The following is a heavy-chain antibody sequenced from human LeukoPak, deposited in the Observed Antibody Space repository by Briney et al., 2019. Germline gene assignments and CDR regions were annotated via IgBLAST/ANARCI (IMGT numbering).Heavy chain of an antibody. CDR3: GREGYEDAFDI. D-gene: IGHD3-3*01. CDR1: GFTVSSHY. Sequence: GGSLRLSCAASGFTVSSHYMSWVRQAPGKGLVWVSRIKTDGSRTSYADSVKGRFTISRDNAKNTLYLEMNSLRAEDTAVYYCGREGYEDAFDIWGQGTMVTVSS. V-gene: IGHV3-74*01. J-gene: IGHJ3*02. CDR2: IKTDGSRT.